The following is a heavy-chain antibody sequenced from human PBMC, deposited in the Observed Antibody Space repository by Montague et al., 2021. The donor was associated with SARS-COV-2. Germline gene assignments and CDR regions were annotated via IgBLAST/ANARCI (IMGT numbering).Heavy chain of an antibody. Sequence: SLRLSCAASGFTFSDYWMHWVRQAPGKGLMWLSNINGDGSFTRYADSVKGRFTISRDNSKNTLYLQMNSLRAEDTAVYYCAKDPRWDFWSGYYFDPWGQGTLVTVSS. CDR2: INGDGSFT. D-gene: IGHD3-3*01. CDR1: GFTFSDYW. V-gene: IGHV3-74*01. J-gene: IGHJ5*02. CDR3: AKDPRWDFWSGYYFDP.